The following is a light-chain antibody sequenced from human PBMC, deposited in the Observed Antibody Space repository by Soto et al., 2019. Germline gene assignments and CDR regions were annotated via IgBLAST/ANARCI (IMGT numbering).Light chain of an antibody. J-gene: IGKJ1*01. CDR2: GAS. V-gene: IGKV3-20*01. CDR3: QQYDSSFPA. CDR1: QSVSNNY. Sequence: EIVLTQSPGALSLSPGERATLSCRASQSVSNNYLAWYQQKPGQAPRLLIYGASNRATGIPDRFSGSGSGTDFTLTISRLEPEDFVLYYCQQYDSSFPAFGQGTKVDIK.